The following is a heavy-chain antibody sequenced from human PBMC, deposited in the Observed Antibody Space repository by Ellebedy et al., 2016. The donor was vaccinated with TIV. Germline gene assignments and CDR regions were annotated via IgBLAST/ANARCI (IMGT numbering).Heavy chain of an antibody. D-gene: IGHD5-24*01. V-gene: IGHV6-1*01. CDR1: GDSVSSNSAT. J-gene: IGHJ4*02. Sequence: MPSETLSLTCAISGDSVSSNSATRNWIRQSPSRGLEWLGRTYYRSKWYNENAVSVKSRITINPDTSKNQFSLQLNSVTPEDTAVYYCARQVAREGYNRWGQGTLVTVSS. CDR2: TYYRSKWYN. CDR3: ARQVAREGYNR.